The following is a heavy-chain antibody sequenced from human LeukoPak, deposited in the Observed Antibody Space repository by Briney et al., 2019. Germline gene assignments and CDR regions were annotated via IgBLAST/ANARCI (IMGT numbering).Heavy chain of an antibody. D-gene: IGHD2-2*01. CDR2: IPYDGSNK. V-gene: IGHV3-30-3*01. CDR3: ARVGRRKDIVVVPAANPLDY. CDR1: GFTFSSYA. Sequence: PGGSLRLSCAASGFTFSSYAMHWVRQAPGKGLEWVAVIPYDGSNKYYADSVKGRFTISRDNSKNTLYLQMNSLRAEDTAVYYCARVGRRKDIVVVPAANPLDYWGQGTLVTVSS. J-gene: IGHJ4*02.